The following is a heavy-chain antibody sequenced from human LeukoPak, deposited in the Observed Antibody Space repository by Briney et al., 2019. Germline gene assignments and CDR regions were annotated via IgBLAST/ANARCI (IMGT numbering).Heavy chain of an antibody. V-gene: IGHV3-30*18. CDR3: AKDRDIVVVPAAIGGFDY. D-gene: IGHD2-2*01. Sequence: PGGPLRLSCAASGFTFSSYGMHWVRQAPGKGLEWVAVISYDGSNKYYADSVKGRFTISRDNSKNTLYLQMNSLRAEDTAVYYCAKDRDIVVVPAAIGGFDYWGQGTLVTVSS. J-gene: IGHJ4*02. CDR1: GFTFSSYG. CDR2: ISYDGSNK.